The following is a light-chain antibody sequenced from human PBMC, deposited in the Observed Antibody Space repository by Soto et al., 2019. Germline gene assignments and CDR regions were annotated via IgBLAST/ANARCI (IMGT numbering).Light chain of an antibody. Sequence: EIVVNQTPGTLAFSPGGLGPLSRRASQDVSRSNLAWYQPKPGQAPRLLIYGASSRATGIPDRFSGRGSGTDFTLTISRLEPEDFAEYYCQQYGSSLCTFGQGTKVEIK. CDR1: QDVSRSN. CDR2: GAS. J-gene: IGKJ1*01. CDR3: QQYGSSLCT. V-gene: IGKV3-20*01.